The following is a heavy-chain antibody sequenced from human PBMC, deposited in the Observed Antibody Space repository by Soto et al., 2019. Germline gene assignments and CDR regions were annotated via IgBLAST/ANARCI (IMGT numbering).Heavy chain of an antibody. D-gene: IGHD3-22*01. CDR1: GFSLSTRAVG. Sequence: QIPLKESGPTLVKPTQPLTLTCTFSGFSLSTRAVGVPWIRQPPGKALEWLALIYWDDDKRYSPSLKNTLTITKDTSKTQVVLAMTNMDPVDTATYYCAHDSTDWYGMDVWGQGTTVTVSS. V-gene: IGHV2-5*02. J-gene: IGHJ6*02. CDR3: AHDSTDWYGMDV. CDR2: IYWDDDK.